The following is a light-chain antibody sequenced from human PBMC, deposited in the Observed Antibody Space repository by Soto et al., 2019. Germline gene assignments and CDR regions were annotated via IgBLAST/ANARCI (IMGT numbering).Light chain of an antibody. CDR3: QQYNTWPPWT. J-gene: IGKJ1*01. Sequence: EIVMTQSPATLSVSPGERATLSCRASQSVSSNLAGYQQKPGQAPRLLIYGASTRATGIPARFSGSGSGTEITLTISSLQSEDFTVYYCQQYNTWPPWTFGQGTKVEIK. CDR1: QSVSSN. CDR2: GAS. V-gene: IGKV3-15*01.